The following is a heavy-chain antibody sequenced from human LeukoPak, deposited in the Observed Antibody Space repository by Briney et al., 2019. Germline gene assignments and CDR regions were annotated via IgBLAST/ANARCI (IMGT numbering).Heavy chain of an antibody. CDR2: IGIADDT. Sequence: GGSLRLSCAASGFTYSNYDMHWVRQGPGGGLEWVSAIGIADDTHYADSVKGRFTISRENSRNSLYLQINSLRDGDTAVYYCVRGGIRVSGIDAFDIWGQGTVVTVSS. J-gene: IGHJ3*02. V-gene: IGHV3-13*01. CDR1: GFTYSNYD. CDR3: VRGGIRVSGIDAFDI. D-gene: IGHD5/OR15-5a*01.